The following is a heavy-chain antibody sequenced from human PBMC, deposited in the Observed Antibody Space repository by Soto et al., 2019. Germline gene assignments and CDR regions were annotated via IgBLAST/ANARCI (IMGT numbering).Heavy chain of an antibody. D-gene: IGHD1-1*01. Sequence: EVQLVESGGGLVQPGGSLRLSCAASGFAFSTYWMHWVRQAPGKGLLWVSRIKFDGSSTYYGDSVKGRFTISRDDAKNTLFLQMNGRRVDDAAVYYCARGAKNVYAMDVWGQGTTVTVSS. CDR1: GFAFSTYW. J-gene: IGHJ6*02. CDR2: IKFDGSST. V-gene: IGHV3-74*01. CDR3: ARGAKNVYAMDV.